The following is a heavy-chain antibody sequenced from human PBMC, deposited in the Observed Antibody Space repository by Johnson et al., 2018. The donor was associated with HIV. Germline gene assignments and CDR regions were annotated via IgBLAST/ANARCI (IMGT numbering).Heavy chain of an antibody. V-gene: IGHV3-33*06. Sequence: QVQLVESGGGVVQPGRSLRLSCAASGFTFSSYGMHWVRQAPGKGLEWVAVIWYDGSNKYYADSVKGRFTISRDNSKNTLYLQMNSLRAEDTAVYYCAKDKVDTAMVSDALDIWGQGTMVTVSS. CDR2: IWYDGSNK. CDR1: GFTFSSYG. CDR3: AKDKVDTAMVSDALDI. D-gene: IGHD5-18*01. J-gene: IGHJ3*02.